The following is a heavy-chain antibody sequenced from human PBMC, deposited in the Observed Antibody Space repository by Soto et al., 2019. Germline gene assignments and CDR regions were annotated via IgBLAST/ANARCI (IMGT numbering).Heavy chain of an antibody. CDR2: IIPVFGTA. V-gene: IGHV1-69*12. CDR3: ARDCSGGCCCSDHHFYYGMDV. J-gene: IGHJ6*02. CDR1: GGTFSKYK. D-gene: IGHD2-15*01. Sequence: QVQLVQSGAEVKKPGSSVRVSCKASGGTFSKYKITWVRQAPGQGLEWMGGIIPVFGTANYAQKFQGRVTITADESTSTAYMEVSSLRSADTAVYYCARDCSGGCCCSDHHFYYGMDVWGQGTTVTVSS.